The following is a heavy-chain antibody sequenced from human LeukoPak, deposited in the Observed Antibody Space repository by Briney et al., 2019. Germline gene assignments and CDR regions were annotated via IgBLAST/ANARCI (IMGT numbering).Heavy chain of an antibody. J-gene: IGHJ4*02. V-gene: IGHV3-7*04. CDR3: VRRAWLDY. Sequence: GGSLRLSCAASGFTFSSSSMSWVRQAPGKGLEWVANIKEDGVEKNYVNSVKGRFTVSIDNAKNSLFLEMNSLRAEDTALYYCVRRAWLDYWGQGTLVTVSS. CDR1: GFTFSSSS. CDR2: IKEDGVEK.